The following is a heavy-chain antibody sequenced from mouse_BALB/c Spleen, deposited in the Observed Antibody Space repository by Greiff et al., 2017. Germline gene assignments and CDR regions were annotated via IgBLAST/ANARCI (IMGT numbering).Heavy chain of an antibody. V-gene: IGHV1-69*02. J-gene: IGHJ4*01. Sequence: QVQLKQPGAELVKPGAPVKLSCKASGYTFTSYWMNWVKQRPGRGLEWIGRIDPSDSETHYNQKFKDKATLTVDKSSSTAYIQLSSLTSEDSAVYYCAREDYYGSSSSSYAMDYWGQGTSVTVSS. CDR3: AREDYYGSSSSSYAMDY. CDR2: IDPSDSET. CDR1: GYTFTSYW. D-gene: IGHD1-1*01.